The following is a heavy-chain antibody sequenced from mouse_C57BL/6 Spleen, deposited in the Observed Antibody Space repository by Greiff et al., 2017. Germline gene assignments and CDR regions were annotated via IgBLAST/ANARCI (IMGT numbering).Heavy chain of an antibody. V-gene: IGHV1-55*01. J-gene: IGHJ2*01. CDR2: IYPGSGST. D-gene: IGHD1-1*01. CDR3: ARGGIYYCGSSHYFDY. CDR1: GYTFTSYW. Sequence: QVQLQQSGAELVKPGASVKMSCKASGYTFTSYWITWVKQRPGQGLEWIGDIYPGSGSTNYNEKFKSKATLTVDTSSSTAYMQLSSLTSEDSAVYYCARGGIYYCGSSHYFDYWGQGTTLTVSS.